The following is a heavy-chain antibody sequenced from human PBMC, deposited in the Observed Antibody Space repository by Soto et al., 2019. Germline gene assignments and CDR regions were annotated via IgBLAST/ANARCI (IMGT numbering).Heavy chain of an antibody. CDR3: ARANYASSYYYGMDV. CDR1: GYSFTSYW. J-gene: IGHJ6*02. D-gene: IGHD4-4*01. Sequence: EVQLVQSGAEVKKPGESLRISCKGSGYSFTSYWISWVRQMPGKGLEWMGRIDPSDSYTNYSPSFQGHVTISADKSISTAYLQWRRLKASDTAMYYCARANYASSYYYGMDVWGQGTTVTVSS. CDR2: IDPSDSYT. V-gene: IGHV5-10-1*03.